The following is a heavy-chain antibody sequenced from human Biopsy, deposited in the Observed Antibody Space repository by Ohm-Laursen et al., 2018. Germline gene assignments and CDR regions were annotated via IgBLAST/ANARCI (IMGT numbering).Heavy chain of an antibody. J-gene: IGHJ3*02. V-gene: IGHV3-7*01. CDR3: ARPTNARAGGAPFDI. Sequence: SLRLSCAAAGFTFTNHWMSWVRQAPGKGLEWVANIKEDGSEKYYVDSVKGRFTISRDNAKNSLFLQMNSLRAEDTAVYYCARPTNARAGGAPFDIWGQGTMVTVSS. D-gene: IGHD1-1*01. CDR2: IKEDGSEK. CDR1: GFTFTNHW.